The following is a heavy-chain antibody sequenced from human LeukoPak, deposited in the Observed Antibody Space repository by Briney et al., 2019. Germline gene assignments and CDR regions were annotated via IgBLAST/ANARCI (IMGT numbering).Heavy chain of an antibody. V-gene: IGHV4-4*07. CDR3: ARVGYSYGYNEMAVSFDY. CDR2: IYTSGST. D-gene: IGHD5-18*01. Sequence: PSETLSLTCTVSGGSISSYYWSWIRQPAGKGLEWIGRIYTSGSTNYNPSLKSRVTMSVDTSKNQFSLKLSSVAAADTAVYYCARVGYSYGYNEMAVSFDYWGQGTLVTVSS. J-gene: IGHJ4*02. CDR1: GGSISSYY.